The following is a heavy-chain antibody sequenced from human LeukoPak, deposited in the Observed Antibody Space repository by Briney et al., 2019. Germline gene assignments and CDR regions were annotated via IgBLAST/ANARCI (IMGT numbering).Heavy chain of an antibody. J-gene: IGHJ6*02. V-gene: IGHV1-8*01. CDR2: MNPNSGNT. CDR1: GYTFTSYD. Sequence: ASVKVSCKASGYTFTSYDINWVRQATGQGLEWMGWMNPNSGNTGYAQKFQGRVTMTRNTSISTAYMELSSRRSKDTAVYYCASRPAVVPAAAYYYYGMDVWGQGTTVTVSS. D-gene: IGHD2-2*01. CDR3: ASRPAVVPAAAYYYYGMDV.